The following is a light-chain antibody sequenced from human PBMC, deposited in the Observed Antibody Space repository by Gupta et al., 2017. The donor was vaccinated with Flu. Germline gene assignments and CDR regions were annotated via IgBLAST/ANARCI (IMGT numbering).Light chain of an antibody. V-gene: IGKV1-5*03. CDR3: QQDKSNPWT. Sequence: DIQMTQSPSTLSASVGDRVTITCRASQSINVWLAWFQKKPGEAPKYLIYKASNLESGVPSRFSGSGYGTEFSLTISRLQPDDFATYYCQQDKSNPWTFGQGTKVEIK. CDR1: QSINVW. CDR2: KAS. J-gene: IGKJ1*01.